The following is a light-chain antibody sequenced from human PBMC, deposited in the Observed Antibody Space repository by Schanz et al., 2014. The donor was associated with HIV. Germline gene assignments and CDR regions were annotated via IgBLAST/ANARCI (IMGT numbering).Light chain of an antibody. V-gene: IGLV2-8*01. Sequence: QSALTQPPSASGSPGQAVAISCTGITSDVGGYKSVSWYQQHPGKAPQLMIYEVTKRPSGVSDRFSGSKSGNTASLAITGLQAEDEADYYCQSYDSSLSGVVFGGGTKLTVL. CDR1: TSDVGGYKS. CDR2: EVT. J-gene: IGLJ2*01. CDR3: QSYDSSLSGVV.